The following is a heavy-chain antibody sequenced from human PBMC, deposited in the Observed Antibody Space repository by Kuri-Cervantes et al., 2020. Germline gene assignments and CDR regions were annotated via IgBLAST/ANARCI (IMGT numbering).Heavy chain of an antibody. CDR2: IIPIFGTA. CDR1: GYTFTTYY. D-gene: IGHD2-15*01. Sequence: SVKVSCKTSGYTFTTYYVHWVRQAPGQGLEWMGGIIPIFGTANYAQKFQGRVTITADESTSTAYMELSSLRSEDTAVYYCARVVVAATGLGLLRPYYYYYYGMDVWGQGTTVTVSS. CDR3: ARVVVAATGLGLLRPYYYYYYGMDV. V-gene: IGHV1-69*13. J-gene: IGHJ6*02.